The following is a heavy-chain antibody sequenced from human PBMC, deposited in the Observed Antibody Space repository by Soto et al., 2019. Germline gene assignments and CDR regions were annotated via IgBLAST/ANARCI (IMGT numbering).Heavy chain of an antibody. CDR1: GFTFDDYA. V-gene: IGHV3-9*01. J-gene: IGHJ5*02. CDR3: AKDSSPRSGWFDP. Sequence: EVQLVESGGGLVQPGRSLRLSCAASGFTFDDYAMHWVRQAPGKGLEWVSGISWNSGSIGYADSVKGRFTISRDNSKNTLYLKMNSLRARNTALYYCAKDSSPRSGWFDPWGQGTLVTVSS. CDR2: ISWNSGSI.